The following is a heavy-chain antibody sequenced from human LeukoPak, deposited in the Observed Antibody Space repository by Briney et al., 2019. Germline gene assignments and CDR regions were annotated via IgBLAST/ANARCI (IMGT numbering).Heavy chain of an antibody. CDR3: ARPEGYYDSSGYYNY. CDR1: GYTFTGYY. CDR2: INPNSGGT. V-gene: IGHV1-2*02. J-gene: IGHJ4*02. D-gene: IGHD3-22*01. Sequence: SVKVSCKASGYTFTGYYMHWVRQAPGQGLEWMGWINPNSGGTNYAQKLQGRVTMTTDTSTSTAYMELRSLRSDDTAVYYCARPEGYYDSSGYYNYWGQGTLVTVSS.